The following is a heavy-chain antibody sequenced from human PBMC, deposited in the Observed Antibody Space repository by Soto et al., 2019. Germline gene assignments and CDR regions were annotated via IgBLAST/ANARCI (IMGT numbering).Heavy chain of an antibody. CDR2: ISGSGSTI. V-gene: IGHV3-11*01. J-gene: IGHJ4*01. CDR1: GFTFSDYY. Sequence: QEHLVESGGGLVKPGGSLRLSCAASGFTFSDYYMSWIRQAPGKGLDWVAHISGSGSTIYYADSVKGRFTVATDNAKNSLFLQMTSLRADDSCVYYCARDGDSLSGWSDHWGQGTLVTVAS. D-gene: IGHD3-9*01. CDR3: ARDGDSLSGWSDH.